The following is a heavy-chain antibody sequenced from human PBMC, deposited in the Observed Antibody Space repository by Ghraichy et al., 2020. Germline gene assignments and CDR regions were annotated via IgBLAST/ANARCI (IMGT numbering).Heavy chain of an antibody. CDR1: GGSFSGYY. CDR3: ARVVAQHYYGSGKNINWFDP. D-gene: IGHD3-10*01. J-gene: IGHJ5*02. V-gene: IGHV4-34*01. CDR2: INHSGST. Sequence: SETLSLTCAVYGGSFSGYYWSWIRQPPGKGLEWIGEINHSGSTNYNPSLKSRVTISVDTSKNQFSLKLSSVTAADTAVYYCARVVAQHYYGSGKNINWFDPWGQGTLVTVSS.